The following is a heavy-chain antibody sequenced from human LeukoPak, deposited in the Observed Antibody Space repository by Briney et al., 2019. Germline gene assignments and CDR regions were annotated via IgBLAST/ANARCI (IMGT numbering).Heavy chain of an antibody. J-gene: IGHJ4*02. D-gene: IGHD3-22*01. Sequence: SVKVSCKPSGGTFSSYAIRWVRQAPRQGLGWMGRIIPILGIANYAQKFQGRVTITADKSTSTAYMELSRLRSEDTAVYYCARGVYYYDSSGYQALFDYWGQGTLVTVSS. CDR1: GGTFSSYA. CDR2: IIPILGIA. CDR3: ARGVYYYDSSGYQALFDY. V-gene: IGHV1-69*04.